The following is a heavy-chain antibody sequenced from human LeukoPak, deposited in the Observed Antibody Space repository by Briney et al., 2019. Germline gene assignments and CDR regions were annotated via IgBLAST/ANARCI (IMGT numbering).Heavy chain of an antibody. D-gene: IGHD3-16*01. CDR1: GFTFDDYA. Sequence: GGSLRLSCAASGFTFDDYAMHRVRQAPGKGLEWVSGISWNNGSIGYADSVKGRFTISRDNAKNTLYLQMNSLRAEDTAVYYCANLLGITYYYDMDVWGQGTTVTVSS. CDR2: ISWNNGSI. CDR3: ANLLGITYYYDMDV. J-gene: IGHJ6*02. V-gene: IGHV3-9*01.